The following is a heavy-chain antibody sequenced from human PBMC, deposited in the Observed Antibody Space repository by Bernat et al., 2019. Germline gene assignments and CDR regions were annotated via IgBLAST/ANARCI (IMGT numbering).Heavy chain of an antibody. D-gene: IGHD6-19*01. CDR1: GFTFSSYG. J-gene: IGHJ6*02. CDR2: ISYDGSNK. CDR3: ARTRSLSGWYGAYGMDV. Sequence: QVQLVESGGGVVQPGRSLRLSCAASGFTFSSYGMHWVRQAPGKGLEWVAVISYDGSNKYYADSVKGRFTISRDNSKNTLYLQMNSLRAEDTAVYYCARTRSLSGWYGAYGMDVWGQGTTVTVSS. V-gene: IGHV3-30*03.